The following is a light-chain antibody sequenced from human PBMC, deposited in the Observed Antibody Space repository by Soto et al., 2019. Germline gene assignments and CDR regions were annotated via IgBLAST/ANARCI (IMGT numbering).Light chain of an antibody. Sequence: QSALTQPASVSGSDGQSITISCTGSSSDVGSYNHVSWYQQRPGKAPRFMIYEGNKRPSGVSNRFSGSKSGNTAYLTISGLQGDDEADYYCCSYAGGSSYVFGAGTKVT. J-gene: IGLJ1*01. CDR1: SSDVGSYNH. CDR3: CSYAGGSSYV. V-gene: IGLV2-23*01. CDR2: EGN.